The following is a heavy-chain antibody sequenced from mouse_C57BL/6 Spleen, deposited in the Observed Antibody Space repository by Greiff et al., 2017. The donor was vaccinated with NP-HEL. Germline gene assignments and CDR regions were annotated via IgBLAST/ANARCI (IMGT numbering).Heavy chain of an antibody. CDR1: GYTFTSYW. V-gene: IGHV1-61*01. D-gene: IGHD2-1*01. Sequence: VQLQQSGAELVRPGSSVKLSCKASGYTFTSYWMDWVKQRPGQGLEWIGNIYPSDSETHYNQKFKDKATLTVDKSSSTAYMQLSSLTSEDSAVYYCARGGIYYGNPTAYWGQGTSVTVSS. J-gene: IGHJ4*01. CDR2: IYPSDSET. CDR3: ARGGIYYGNPTAY.